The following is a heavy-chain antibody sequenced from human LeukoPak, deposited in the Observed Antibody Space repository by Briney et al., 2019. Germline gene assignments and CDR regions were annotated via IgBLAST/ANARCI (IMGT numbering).Heavy chain of an antibody. V-gene: IGHV3-21*01. J-gene: IGHJ4*02. CDR3: ASGYNWKDHFDY. Sequence: GGALRLSCAASGFTFSSYSMNWVGQAPGKGLEGVSSISSSSSYIYYADSVKGRFTISRDNAKNSLYLRMNSLRAEDTAVYYCASGYNWKDHFDYWGQGTLVTVSS. CDR2: ISSSSSYI. CDR1: GFTFSSYS. D-gene: IGHD1-1*01.